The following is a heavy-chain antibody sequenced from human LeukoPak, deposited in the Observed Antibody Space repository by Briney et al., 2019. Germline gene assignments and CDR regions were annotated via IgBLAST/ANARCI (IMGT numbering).Heavy chain of an antibody. CDR3: AKESPVFDY. V-gene: IGHV3-23*01. CDR2: ISGSGGSI. Sequence: GGSLRLSCAASGSTFISYAMSWVRQAPGKGLEWVSVISGSGGSIHYADSAKGRFTISRDNSKNTLYLQMSSLRAEDTAVYYCAKESPVFDYWGQGTLVTVSS. CDR1: GSTFISYA. J-gene: IGHJ4*02.